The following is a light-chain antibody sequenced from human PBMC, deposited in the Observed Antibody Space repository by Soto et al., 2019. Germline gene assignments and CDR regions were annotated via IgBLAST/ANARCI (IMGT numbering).Light chain of an antibody. J-gene: IGKJ5*01. CDR3: QQYAQGIT. CDR2: GAS. CDR1: QSVSSN. V-gene: IGKV3-20*01. Sequence: EIVMTQSPATLSVSPVERATLSGRASQSVSSNLAWYQQKPGQAPRLLIYGASSRATGIPDRFSGSGSGTDFTLTISRLEPEDFAVYYCQQYAQGITFGQGTRLEIK.